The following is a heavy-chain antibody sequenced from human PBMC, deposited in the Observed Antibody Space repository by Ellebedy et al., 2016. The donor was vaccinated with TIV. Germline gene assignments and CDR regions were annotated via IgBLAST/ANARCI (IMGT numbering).Heavy chain of an antibody. J-gene: IGHJ3*02. CDR1: GYSISSGSC. V-gene: IGHV4-38-2*01. Sequence: SETLSLTCAVSGYSISSGSCWGWIRQPPGKGLEWIGSIYHSGSTYYNPSLKRRVTISMDTSRNQFSLRLTSVTAADTAVYYCATFRNLDGFDIWGQGKMVTVSS. CDR3: ATFRNLDGFDI. D-gene: IGHD2/OR15-2a*01. CDR2: IYHSGST.